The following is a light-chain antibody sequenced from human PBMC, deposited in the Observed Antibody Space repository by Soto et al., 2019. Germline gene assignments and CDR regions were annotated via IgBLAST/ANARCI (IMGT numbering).Light chain of an antibody. Sequence: DIVLTESPATLSLSLGERATLSCGASQSVSSSRLAWYQQKPALAPRLLIYDGFLRATGIPDRFSGSVSGTDGTITISRLQPEDGTVYYCQQYGNSPITFGQGTRLEIK. V-gene: IGKV3D-20*01. CDR3: QQYGNSPIT. J-gene: IGKJ5*01. CDR2: DGF. CDR1: QSVSSSR.